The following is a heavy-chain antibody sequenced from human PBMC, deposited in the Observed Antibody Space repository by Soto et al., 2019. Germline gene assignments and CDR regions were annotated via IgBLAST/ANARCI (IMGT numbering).Heavy chain of an antibody. D-gene: IGHD6-19*01. CDR3: AKTANGWFSAFDI. Sequence: EVQLLESRGGLVQPGGSLRLSCAASGFTISCYAMSRVRQAPGKGLEWVSAISGSGGTTYYADSVKGRFTFSRDNSKNTLYLQMNSLRAEDTAVYYCAKTANGWFSAFDIWGQGTMVTVYS. V-gene: IGHV3-23*01. CDR2: ISGSGGTT. CDR1: GFTISCYA. J-gene: IGHJ3*02.